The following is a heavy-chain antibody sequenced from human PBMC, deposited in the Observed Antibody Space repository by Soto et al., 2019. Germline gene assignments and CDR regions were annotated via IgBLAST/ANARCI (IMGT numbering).Heavy chain of an antibody. J-gene: IGHJ4*02. CDR2: ISATGGGT. V-gene: IGHV3-23*01. Sequence: GGSLRLSCTASGFTFNNYAMSWVRQAPGKGLEWVSLISATGGGTYYADSVKGRFSISRDNSKNTLYLQMNSLRAEDTAVYYCARESEDLTSNFDYWGQGTLVTVSS. CDR1: GFTFNNYA. CDR3: ARESEDLTSNFDY.